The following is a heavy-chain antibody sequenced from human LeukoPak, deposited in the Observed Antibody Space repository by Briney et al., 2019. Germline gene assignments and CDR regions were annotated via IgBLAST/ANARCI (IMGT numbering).Heavy chain of an antibody. V-gene: IGHV3-21*01. CDR2: ISSSSSYI. J-gene: IGHJ5*02. D-gene: IGHD3-22*01. CDR1: GFTFSSYS. CDR3: ARDRTDRGRFDP. Sequence: KPGGSLRLSCAASGFTFSSYSMNWVRQAPGKGLEWVSSISSSSSYIYYADSVKGRFTISGDNAKNSLYLQMNSLRAEDTAVYYCARDRTDRGRFDPWGQGTLVTVSS.